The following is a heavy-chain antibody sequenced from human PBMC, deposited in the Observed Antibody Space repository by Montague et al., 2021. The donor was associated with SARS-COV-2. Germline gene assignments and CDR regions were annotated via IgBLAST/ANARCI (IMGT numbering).Heavy chain of an antibody. CDR2: SDHSGIT. D-gene: IGHD4/OR15-4a*01. Sequence: SETLSLTCTVSGGSISSGSYWGWIRQPPGKGLEWIWTSDHSGITYYSPSLKSRVTISLDTSKNQFSLNLDSVTASATAMYYCARVISAVAGANFYFDYWGQGTLVTVSS. J-gene: IGHJ4*02. V-gene: IGHV4-38-2*02. CDR1: GGSISSGSY. CDR3: ARVISAVAGANFYFDY.